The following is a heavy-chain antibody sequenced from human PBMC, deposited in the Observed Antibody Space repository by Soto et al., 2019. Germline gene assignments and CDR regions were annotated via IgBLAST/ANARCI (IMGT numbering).Heavy chain of an antibody. CDR2: ISGSGDST. D-gene: IGHD6-19*01. J-gene: IGHJ1*01. V-gene: IGHV3-23*01. CDR1: GFTFSSYA. Sequence: PGGSLRLSCAASGFTFSSYAMSWVRQAPGKGLEWVSGISGSGDSTYYADSVKGRFTISRDNSKNTLYLQMNSLRAEDTAVYYCAKGVPGIAVAGTGYFQHWGQGTLVTGSS. CDR3: AKGVPGIAVAGTGYFQH.